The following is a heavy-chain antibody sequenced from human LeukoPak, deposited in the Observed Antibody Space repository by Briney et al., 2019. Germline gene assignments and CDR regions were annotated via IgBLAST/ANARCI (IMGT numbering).Heavy chain of an antibody. CDR2: IYYSGST. V-gene: IGHV4-31*03. D-gene: IGHD3-22*01. CDR3: ARVPPRPGYYDSSGYRQYYFDY. J-gene: IGHJ4*02. CDR1: GGSISSGGYY. Sequence: SETLSLTCTVSGGSISSGGYYWSWIRQHPGKGLEWIGYIYYSGSTYYNPSLKSRVTISVDTSKNQFSLELSSVTAADTAVYYCARVPPRPGYYDSSGYRQYYFDYWGQGTLVTVSS.